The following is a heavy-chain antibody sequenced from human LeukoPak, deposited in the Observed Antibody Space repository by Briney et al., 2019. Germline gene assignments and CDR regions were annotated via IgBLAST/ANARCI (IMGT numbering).Heavy chain of an antibody. CDR1: GFTFSDYY. CDR3: ARVRIGQQLDKYYYYAMDV. J-gene: IGHJ6*02. V-gene: IGHV3-11*05. CDR2: ISSSSSYT. D-gene: IGHD6-13*01. Sequence: PGGSLRLSCAASGFTFSDYYMSWIRQAPGKGLEWVSYISSSSSYTNYADSVKGRFTISRDNAKNSLYLQMNSLRAEDTAVYYCARVRIGQQLDKYYYYAMDVWGQGTTVTVSS.